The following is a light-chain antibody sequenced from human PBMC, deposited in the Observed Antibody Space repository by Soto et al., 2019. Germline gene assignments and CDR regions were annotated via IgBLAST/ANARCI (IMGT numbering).Light chain of an antibody. V-gene: IGLV2-14*01. Sequence: QSALTQPASVSGSPGQTITISCTGTGSDVGGYDYVSWYQHHPGKAPKVMIYEVTNRPSGVSNRFSGCKSVNTASLPISGLLSEGEADYYCSSDTSSSAYGFGAGTQLTVL. CDR1: GSDVGGYDY. CDR2: EVT. CDR3: SSDTSSSAYG. J-gene: IGLJ1*01.